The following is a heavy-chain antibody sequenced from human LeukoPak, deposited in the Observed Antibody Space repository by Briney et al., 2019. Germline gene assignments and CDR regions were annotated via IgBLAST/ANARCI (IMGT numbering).Heavy chain of an antibody. V-gene: IGHV1-2*02. Sequence: WASVKVSCKASGYTFTGYYIHWVRQAPGQGLEWMGWINPNSGGTNYAQKFQGRVTMTRNTSISTAYMELSRLRSDDTAVYYCARVFQKQLSDYWGQGSLVTVSS. CDR1: GYTFTGYY. D-gene: IGHD6-13*01. CDR3: ARVFQKQLSDY. J-gene: IGHJ4*02. CDR2: INPNSGGT.